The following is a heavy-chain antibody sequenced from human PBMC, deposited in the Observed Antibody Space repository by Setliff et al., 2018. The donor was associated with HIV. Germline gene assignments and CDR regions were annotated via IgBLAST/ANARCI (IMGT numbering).Heavy chain of an antibody. D-gene: IGHD2-21*02. Sequence: SETLSLTCTVSGGSIGSGSYYWTWIRQPAGKGLEWSGRIYTSGNINYNPSLKSRVTISVDTSKNQFSLNLSSVTAADTAGYYCAQEERDAYTAWFDPWGQGTLVTVSS. CDR2: IYTSGNI. CDR1: GGSIGSGSYY. J-gene: IGHJ5*02. V-gene: IGHV4-61*02. CDR3: AQEERDAYTAWFDP.